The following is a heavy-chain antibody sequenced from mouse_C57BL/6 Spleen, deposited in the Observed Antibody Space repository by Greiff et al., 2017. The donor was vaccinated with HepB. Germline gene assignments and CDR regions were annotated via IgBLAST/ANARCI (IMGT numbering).Heavy chain of an antibody. CDR1: GFTFSSYA. CDR3: TRDREGAYGYDFDY. D-gene: IGHD2-2*01. J-gene: IGHJ2*01. V-gene: IGHV5-9-1*02. CDR2: ICSGGAYI. Sequence: EVQVVESGEGLVKPGGSLKLSCAASGFTFSSYAMSWVRQTPEKRLEWVAYICSGGAYIYYADTVKGRFTISRDNARNTLYLQMSSLKSEDTAMYYCTRDREGAYGYDFDYWGQGTTLTVSS.